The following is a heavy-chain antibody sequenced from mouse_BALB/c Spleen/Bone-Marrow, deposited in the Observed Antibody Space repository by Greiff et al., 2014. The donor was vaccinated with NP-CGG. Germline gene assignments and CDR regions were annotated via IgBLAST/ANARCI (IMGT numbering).Heavy chain of an antibody. CDR2: IRNKPSGYTT. D-gene: IGHD6-1*01. CDR1: GFTFTDYF. Sequence: EVKVVESGGGLVQPGGSLRLSCTTSGFTFTDYFMTWVRQPPGKALEWLGFIRNKPSGYTTEYNPSVKGRFSISRDNSQGIFYLQMNTLRAEDSAIYYCARDYNGYFDFWGQGTTLTVSS. V-gene: IGHV7-3*02. J-gene: IGHJ2*01. CDR3: ARDYNGYFDF.